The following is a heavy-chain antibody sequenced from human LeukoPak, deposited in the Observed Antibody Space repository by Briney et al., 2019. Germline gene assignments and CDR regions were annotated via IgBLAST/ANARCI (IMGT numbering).Heavy chain of an antibody. CDR3: ARGRGAYYFYMDV. D-gene: IGHD3-16*01. CDR1: GFTVSSTY. Sequence: QSGGSLRLSCAASGFTVSSTYMSRVRQAPGKGLEWVSVIYSGGSTYYSDSVKGRFTISRDNSKNTLFLQMNSLRAEDTAVYYCARGRGAYYFYMDVWGKGTTVTVSS. CDR2: IYSGGST. V-gene: IGHV3-53*01. J-gene: IGHJ6*03.